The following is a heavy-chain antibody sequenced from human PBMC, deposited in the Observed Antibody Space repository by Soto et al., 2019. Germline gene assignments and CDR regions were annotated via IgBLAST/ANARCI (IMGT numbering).Heavy chain of an antibody. Sequence: EVQLVESGGGLVQPGGSLRLSCAASGFTFSSYWMSWVRQAPGKGLEWVANIKQDGSEKYYVDSVKGRFTISRDNAKNSLYLQMNSLRAEDTAVYYCARVGYCRGGSCYYSPSFDYWGQGTLVTVSS. J-gene: IGHJ4*02. CDR1: GFTFSSYW. V-gene: IGHV3-7*01. D-gene: IGHD2-15*01. CDR3: ARVGYCRGGSCYYSPSFDY. CDR2: IKQDGSEK.